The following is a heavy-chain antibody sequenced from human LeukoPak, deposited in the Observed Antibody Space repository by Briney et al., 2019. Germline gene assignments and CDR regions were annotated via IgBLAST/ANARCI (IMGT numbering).Heavy chain of an antibody. Sequence: ASVKVSCKASGYTFTSYYMHWVRQAPGQGLEWMGIINPSGGSTSYAQKFQGRVTMTRDMSTSTVYMELSSLRSDDTAVYYCARVEISWFDPWGQGTLVTVSS. CDR1: GYTFTSYY. J-gene: IGHJ5*02. CDR2: INPSGGST. CDR3: ARVEISWFDP. V-gene: IGHV1-46*01.